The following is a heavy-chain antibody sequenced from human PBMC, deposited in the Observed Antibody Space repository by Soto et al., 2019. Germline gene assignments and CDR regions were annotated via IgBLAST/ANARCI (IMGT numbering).Heavy chain of an antibody. V-gene: IGHV3-30*18. D-gene: IGHD3-16*02. CDR1: GFTFSSYG. Sequence: GGSLRLSCAASGFTFSSYGMHWVRQAPGKGLEWVAVISYDGSNKYYADSVKGRFTISRDNSKNTLYLQMNSLRAEDTAVCYCAKGVHVIASWLGMDVWGQGTTVTVSS. CDR2: ISYDGSNK. J-gene: IGHJ6*02. CDR3: AKGVHVIASWLGMDV.